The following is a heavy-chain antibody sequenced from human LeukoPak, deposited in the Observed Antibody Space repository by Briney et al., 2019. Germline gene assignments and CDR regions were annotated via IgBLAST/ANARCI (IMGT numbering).Heavy chain of an antibody. CDR1: GYTLSELS. Sequence: ASVKVSCKASGYTLSELSMHWVRQAPGKGLEWMGGFDPEDGETIYAQKFQGGVTMTEDTSTDTAYMELSSLRSEDTAVYYCATFRYCSSTSCASFDYWGRGTLVTVSS. CDR2: FDPEDGET. CDR3: ATFRYCSSTSCASFDY. J-gene: IGHJ4*02. D-gene: IGHD2-2*01. V-gene: IGHV1-24*01.